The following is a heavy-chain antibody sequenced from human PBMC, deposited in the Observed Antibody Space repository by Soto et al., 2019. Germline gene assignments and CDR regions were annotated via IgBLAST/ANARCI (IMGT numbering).Heavy chain of an antibody. Sequence: SETLSLTCTVSGGSISSGGYYWSWIRQHPGKGLEWIGYIFYSGTTYYNPSLKSRVTISVDTSKNQFSPKLSSVTAADTAVYYCARAYGRHFSSGWSYNWFDPWGQGTTVTV. CDR2: IFYSGTT. J-gene: IGHJ5*01. V-gene: IGHV4-31*03. D-gene: IGHD6-13*01. CDR3: ARAYGRHFSSGWSYNWFDP. CDR1: GGSISSGGYY.